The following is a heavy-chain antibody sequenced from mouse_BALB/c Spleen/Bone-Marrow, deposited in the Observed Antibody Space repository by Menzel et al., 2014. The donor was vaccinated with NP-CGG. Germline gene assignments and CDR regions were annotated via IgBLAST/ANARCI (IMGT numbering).Heavy chain of an antibody. V-gene: IGHV14-3*02. CDR1: GFNIKDTY. CDR3: ARNGYYVYYYAMDY. J-gene: IGHJ4*01. D-gene: IGHD2-3*01. Sequence: DVKLQESGAELVKPGASVKLSCTASGFNIKDTYMHWVKQRPEQGLEWIGRIDPANGNTKCDPKLQGKATITADTSSNTAYLQLSSLTSEDTAVYYCARNGYYVYYYAMDYWGQGISVTVSS. CDR2: IDPANGNT.